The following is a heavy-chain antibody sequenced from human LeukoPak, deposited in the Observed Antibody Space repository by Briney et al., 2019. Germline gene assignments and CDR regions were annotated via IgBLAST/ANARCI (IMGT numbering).Heavy chain of an antibody. CDR1: GFTFSSYS. J-gene: IGHJ6*02. V-gene: IGHV3-21*01. Sequence: PGGSLRLSCAASGFTFSSYSMNWVRQAPGKGLEWVSSISSSSSYIYYADSVKGRFTISRDNAKNSLYLQMNSLRAEDTAVYYCARDGITIFGVVIIHYYYGMDVWGQGTTVTVSS. CDR2: ISSSSSYI. CDR3: ARDGITIFGVVIIHYYYGMDV. D-gene: IGHD3-3*01.